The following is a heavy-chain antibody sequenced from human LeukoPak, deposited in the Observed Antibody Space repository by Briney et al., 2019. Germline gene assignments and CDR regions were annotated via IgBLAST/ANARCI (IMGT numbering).Heavy chain of an antibody. CDR3: ARDQDRFSSAFDI. Sequence: SQTLSLTCAVSGGSISSGGYSWSWIRQPPGKGLEWIGYIYHSGSTYYNPSLKSRVTMSVDTSKNQFSLKLSSVTAADTAVYYCARDQDRFSSAFDIWGQGTMVTVSS. CDR2: IYHSGST. CDR1: GGSISSGGYS. D-gene: IGHD6-6*01. J-gene: IGHJ3*02. V-gene: IGHV4-30-2*01.